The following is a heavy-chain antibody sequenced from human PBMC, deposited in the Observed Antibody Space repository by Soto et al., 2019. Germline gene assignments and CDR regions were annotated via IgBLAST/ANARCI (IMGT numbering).Heavy chain of an antibody. D-gene: IGHD3-3*01. J-gene: IGHJ4*02. CDR1: GGSISSGGYS. V-gene: IGHV4-30-2*01. CDR3: ARGPSFGR. CDR2: IYHSGST. Sequence: PSETLSLTCAVSGGSISSGGYSWSWIRQPPGKGLEWIGYIYHSGSTYYNPSLKSRVTISVDRSKNQFSLKLSSVTAADTAVYSCARGPSFGRWGQGTLVTVSS.